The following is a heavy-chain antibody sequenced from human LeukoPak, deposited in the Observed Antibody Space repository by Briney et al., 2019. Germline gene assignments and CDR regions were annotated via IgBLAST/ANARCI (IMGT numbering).Heavy chain of an antibody. D-gene: IGHD2-21*01. CDR2: IRYDGSNK. J-gene: IGHJ6*03. CDR1: GFTFSNYD. Sequence: GGTLRLSCAASGFTFSNYDMSWVRQAPGKGLEWVAFIRYDGSNKYYADSVKGRFTISRDNSKNTLYLQMNSLRAEDTAVYYCAKSSATILWYYMDVWGKGTTVTISS. CDR3: AKSSATILWYYMDV. V-gene: IGHV3-30*02.